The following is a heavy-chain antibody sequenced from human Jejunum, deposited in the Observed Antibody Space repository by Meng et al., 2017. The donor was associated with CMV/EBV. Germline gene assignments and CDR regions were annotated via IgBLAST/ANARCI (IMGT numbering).Heavy chain of an antibody. V-gene: IGHV1-18*01. D-gene: IGHD1-26*01. CDR1: GYSFTSYA. J-gene: IGHJ4*02. CDR3: ARVEVGITSGDY. CDR2: ISAYDGNT. Sequence: QVQLVQSGAEVKKPXASVKVSCKASGYSFTSYAISWVRQAPGQGLEWMGWISAYDGNTNYAQKFQGRVTMATDTSTNTAYMELRSLRSDDTAVYYCARVEVGITSGDYWCQGTLVNVSS.